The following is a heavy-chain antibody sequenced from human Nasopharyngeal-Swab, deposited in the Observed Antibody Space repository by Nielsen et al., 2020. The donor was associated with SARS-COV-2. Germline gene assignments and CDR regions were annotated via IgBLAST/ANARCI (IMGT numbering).Heavy chain of an antibody. CDR1: GFTFSSFG. D-gene: IGHD6-13*01. CDR2: IAHDASNE. J-gene: IGHJ5*02. Sequence: GESLKISCAASGFTFSSFGMHWVRQAPGKGLEWVAFIAHDASNEYYGDSVKGRFSTSRDSSKNTLYLQMDSLRGEDTALYHCARPLSRDSTWTTEANWFDPWGQGTLVTVSS. V-gene: IGHV3-30*03. CDR3: ARPLSRDSTWTTEANWFDP.